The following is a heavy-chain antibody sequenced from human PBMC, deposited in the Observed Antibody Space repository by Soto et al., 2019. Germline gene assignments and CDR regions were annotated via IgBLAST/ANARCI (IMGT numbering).Heavy chain of an antibody. CDR1: GGSIGSVNKY. CDR2: IFSSGTT. CDR3: ATFPFTFDFYYILSV. D-gene: IGHD3-16*01. J-gene: IGHJ6*03. Sequence: SETLSLTFTVSGGSIGSVNKYWSWIRQSPGKGLEWIGYIFSSGTTYYNPSLKSRLTMSLDTSQNQFSLKLNSVTASDTAVYFCATFPFTFDFYYILSVCGKG. V-gene: IGHV4-30-4*02.